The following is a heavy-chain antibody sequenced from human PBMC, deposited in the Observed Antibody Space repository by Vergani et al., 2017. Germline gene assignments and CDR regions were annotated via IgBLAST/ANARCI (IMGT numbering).Heavy chain of an antibody. D-gene: IGHD5-18*01. CDR3: ARQDGYSPGEYYFDY. Sequence: QVQLQESGPGVVKPSETLSLTCAVSGYSISSGYYWGWIRQPPGKGLEWIGSIYHSGSTYYNPSLKSRVTISVDTSKNQFSLKLSSVTAADTAVYYCARQDGYSPGEYYFDYWGQGTLVTVSS. CDR1: GYSISSGYY. J-gene: IGHJ4*02. CDR2: IYHSGST. V-gene: IGHV4-38-2*01.